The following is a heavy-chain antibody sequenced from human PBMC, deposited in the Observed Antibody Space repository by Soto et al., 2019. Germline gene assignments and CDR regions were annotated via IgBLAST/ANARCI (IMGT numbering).Heavy chain of an antibody. Sequence: QVQLVQSATEVKKPGASVKISCKASGYTITNNVIHWLRQAPGQTLEWMGWIHTAKGNTKYSQKFEARVTLTRDTAASTAYMELNRLRSDDKAVYYCARDPIWTYTWNYARLNYLDPWGQGTLVTVSS. CDR3: ARDPIWTYTWNYARLNYLDP. CDR2: IHTAKGNT. D-gene: IGHD1-7*01. V-gene: IGHV1-3*04. CDR1: GYTITNNV. J-gene: IGHJ5*02.